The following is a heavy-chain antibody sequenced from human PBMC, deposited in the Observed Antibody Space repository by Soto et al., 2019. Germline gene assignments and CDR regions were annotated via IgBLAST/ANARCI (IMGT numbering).Heavy chain of an antibody. D-gene: IGHD2-21*02. Sequence: SETLSLTCTVSGGSISSSSYYWGWIRQPPGKGLEWIGCIYYSGSTNYNPSLKSRVTISVDTSKNQFSLKLSSVTAADTAVYYCARGNDVVVTAYFGMDGWGQGTTVTVSS. CDR3: ARGNDVVVTAYFGMDG. V-gene: IGHV4-39*07. J-gene: IGHJ6*02. CDR2: IYYSGST. CDR1: GGSISSSSYY.